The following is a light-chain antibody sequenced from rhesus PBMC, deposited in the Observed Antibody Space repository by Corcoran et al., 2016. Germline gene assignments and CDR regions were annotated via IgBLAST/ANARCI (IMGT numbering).Light chain of an antibody. CDR2: YAS. Sequence: DIQMTQSPSSLSASVGDTVTITCRASQGINNYLSWYQQKPGKAPKPLISYASSLETGVPSRFMGSGYVTDYALTISSLQTEDIATYYCQQYNNSPLTFGGGTKVEIK. V-gene: IGKV1-66*01. CDR3: QQYNNSPLT. J-gene: IGKJ4*01. CDR1: QGINNY.